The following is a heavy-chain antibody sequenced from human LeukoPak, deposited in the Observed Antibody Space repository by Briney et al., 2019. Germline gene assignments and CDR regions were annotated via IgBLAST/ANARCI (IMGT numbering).Heavy chain of an antibody. Sequence: SQTLSLTCAISGDSVPSNSAAWHWIRQSPSRGLEWLGRTYYRSKWYNEYAVSVKSRITINPDTSKNHFSLQLSSLTPEDTAVYYCARDMFGYYFDYWGQGALVTVS. CDR1: GDSVPSNSAA. J-gene: IGHJ4*02. D-gene: IGHD3-10*02. V-gene: IGHV6-1*01. CDR3: ARDMFGYYFDY. CDR2: TYYRSKWYN.